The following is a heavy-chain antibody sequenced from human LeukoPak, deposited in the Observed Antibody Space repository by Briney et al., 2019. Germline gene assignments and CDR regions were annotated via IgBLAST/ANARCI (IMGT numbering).Heavy chain of an antibody. CDR2: INQGGSEK. Sequence: GGSLRLSCAASGFTFSRYWMSWVRRAPGKGLERVADINQGGSEKFYVDSVKGRFTISRDNAKNSLYLQMNSLRAEDTAVYYCARVTPGGVGSFDYWGQGTLVTVSS. D-gene: IGHD3-16*01. CDR3: ARVTPGGVGSFDY. CDR1: GFTFSRYW. V-gene: IGHV3-7*01. J-gene: IGHJ4*02.